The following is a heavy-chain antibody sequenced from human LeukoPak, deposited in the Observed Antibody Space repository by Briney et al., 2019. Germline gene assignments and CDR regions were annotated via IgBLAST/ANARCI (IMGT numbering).Heavy chain of an antibody. D-gene: IGHD2-15*01. CDR3: AKNVVVVLGATSLYFQH. CDR1: GFTFSSYA. J-gene: IGHJ1*01. CDR2: ISGSGGST. Sequence: GGSLRLSCAASGFTFSSYAMSWLRQAPGKGLEWVSAISGSGGSTYYADSVKGRFTISRDNSKNTLYLQMNSLRAEDTAVYYCAKNVVVVLGATSLYFQHWGQGTLVTVSS. V-gene: IGHV3-23*01.